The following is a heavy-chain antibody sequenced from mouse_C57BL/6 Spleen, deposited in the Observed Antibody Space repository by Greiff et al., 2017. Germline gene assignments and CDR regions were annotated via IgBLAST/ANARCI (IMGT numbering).Heavy chain of an antibody. V-gene: IGHV1-80*01. CDR1: GYAFSSYW. CDR2: IYPGDGDT. Sequence: VKLQESGAELVKPGASLKISCKASGYAFSSYWMNWVKQRPGKGLEWIGQIYPGDGDTNYNGKFKGKATLTADKSSSTAYMQLSSLTSEDSAVYFCARKRDDGYYDYWGQGTTLTVSS. J-gene: IGHJ2*01. CDR3: ARKRDDGYYDY. D-gene: IGHD2-3*01.